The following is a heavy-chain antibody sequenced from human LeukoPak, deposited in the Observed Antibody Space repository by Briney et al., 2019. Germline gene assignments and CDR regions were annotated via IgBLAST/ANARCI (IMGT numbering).Heavy chain of an antibody. Sequence: GGSLRLSCAASGFTFSSYWMHWVRQSPGKGLVWVSRINTDGSSTDYAHSVKGRFTISRDNAKNTLYLQMSSLRAEDTAVYYCAELGITMIGGVWGKGTTVTISS. D-gene: IGHD3-10*02. CDR2: INTDGSST. CDR3: AELGITMIGGV. CDR1: GFTFSSYW. J-gene: IGHJ6*04. V-gene: IGHV3-74*01.